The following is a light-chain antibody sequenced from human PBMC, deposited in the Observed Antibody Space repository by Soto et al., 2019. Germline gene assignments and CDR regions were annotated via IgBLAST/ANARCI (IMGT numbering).Light chain of an antibody. CDR1: QGISSY. J-gene: IGKJ1*01. CDR2: AAS. Sequence: AIRMTQSPSSLSASTGDRVTITCRASQGISSYLAWYQQKPGKAPKLLIYAASTLQSGVPSRFSGSGSGTDFTLTISSLQPEDFATYYCLQHNTYPWTFGQGTKVDIK. V-gene: IGKV1-8*01. CDR3: LQHNTYPWT.